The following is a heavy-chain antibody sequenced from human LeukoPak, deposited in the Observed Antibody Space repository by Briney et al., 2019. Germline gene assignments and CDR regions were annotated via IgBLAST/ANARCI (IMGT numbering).Heavy chain of an antibody. CDR2: IRSKAYGGTT. CDR1: GFTFGDYA. J-gene: IGHJ4*02. V-gene: IGHV3-49*03. CDR3: TRFPGYCSGGSCFKFDY. D-gene: IGHD2-15*01. Sequence: GGSLRLSCTASGFTFGDYAMSWFRQAPGKGLERVGFIRSKAYGGTTEYAASVKGRFTISRDDSKSIAYLQMNSLKTEDTAVYYCTRFPGYCSGGSCFKFDYWGQGTLVTVSS.